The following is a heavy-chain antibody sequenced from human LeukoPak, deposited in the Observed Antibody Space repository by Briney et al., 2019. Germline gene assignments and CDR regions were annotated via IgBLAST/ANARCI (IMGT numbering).Heavy chain of an antibody. Sequence: AGGSLRLSCAASGFTFSNYWMNWVRQAPGKGLEWVANIKQDGSEKYYVDSVKGRFTISRDNAKNSLYLQMNSLRAEDTAVYYCARDGAPDAHCSSSSCAIRWGQGTLVTVSS. CDR2: IKQDGSEK. J-gene: IGHJ4*02. CDR1: GFTFSNYW. V-gene: IGHV3-7*01. D-gene: IGHD2-2*01. CDR3: ARDGAPDAHCSSSSCAIR.